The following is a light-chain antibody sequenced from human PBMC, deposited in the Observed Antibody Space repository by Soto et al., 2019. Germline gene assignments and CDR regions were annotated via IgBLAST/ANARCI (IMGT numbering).Light chain of an antibody. J-gene: IGKJ1*01. Sequence: EIVLTQSPGTLSLSRGERATLSCRASQSVSSNYITWYQQKPGQAPRRLIFGASSRATGIPDRFSGSGSGTDFTLTISRLEPEDFAVYYCQQYGSSPSTVGQGTKVDIK. CDR1: QSVSSNY. CDR2: GAS. CDR3: QQYGSSPST. V-gene: IGKV3-20*01.